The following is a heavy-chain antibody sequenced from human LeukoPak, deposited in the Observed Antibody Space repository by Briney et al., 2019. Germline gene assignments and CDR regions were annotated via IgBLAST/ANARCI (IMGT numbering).Heavy chain of an antibody. CDR1: GGSFSGYY. Sequence: SETLSLTCAVYGGSFSGYYWSRIRQPPGKGLEWIGEINHSGSTNYNPSLKSRVTISVDTSKNQFSLKLSSVTAADTAVYYCARLRTVDTAMVSYNYYYYMDVWGKGTTVTVSS. CDR2: INHSGST. V-gene: IGHV4-34*01. CDR3: ARLRTVDTAMVSYNYYYYMDV. D-gene: IGHD5-18*01. J-gene: IGHJ6*03.